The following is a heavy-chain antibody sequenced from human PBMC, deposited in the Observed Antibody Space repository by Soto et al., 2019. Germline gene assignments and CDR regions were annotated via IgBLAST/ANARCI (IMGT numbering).Heavy chain of an antibody. J-gene: IGHJ4*02. D-gene: IGHD2-15*01. CDR1: PGSVSSRSYY. CDR3: ARVTPRVGYCSGGSCYSPYFDY. V-gene: IGHV4-61*01. Sequence: PSETLSLTCTVSPGSVSSRSYYCSSIRQPPGKGLEWIGYIYYSGSTNYNTSLKSRVTISVDTSKNQFSLKLSSVTAADTDVYYCARVTPRVGYCSGGSCYSPYFDYWGQGTLVTVSS. CDR2: IYYSGST.